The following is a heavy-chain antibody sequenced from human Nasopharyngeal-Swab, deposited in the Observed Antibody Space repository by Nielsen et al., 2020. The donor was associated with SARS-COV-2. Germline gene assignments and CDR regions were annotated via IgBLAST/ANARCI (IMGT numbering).Heavy chain of an antibody. Sequence: GESLKISCAASGFTFSDYYMSWIRQAPGKGLEWVSYISSSGNTIYYADSVKGRFTISRDNAKNSLYLQMNSLRAEDTAVYYCARVATIAAAINDWGQGTLVTVSS. CDR3: ARVATIAAAIND. J-gene: IGHJ4*02. D-gene: IGHD6-13*01. CDR2: ISSSGNTI. CDR1: GFTFSDYY. V-gene: IGHV3-11*04.